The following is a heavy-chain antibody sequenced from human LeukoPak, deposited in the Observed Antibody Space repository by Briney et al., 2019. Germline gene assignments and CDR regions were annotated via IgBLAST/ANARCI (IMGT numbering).Heavy chain of an antibody. V-gene: IGHV3-23*01. CDR3: ASPEIAAAGLLDY. CDR2: ISGSGGST. CDR1: GFTFSSNA. J-gene: IGHJ4*02. Sequence: GGSLRLSCAASGFTFSSNAMSWVRQAPGKGLEWVSAISGSGGSTYYADSVKGRFTISRDNSKNTLYLQMNSLRAEDTAVYYCASPEIAAAGLLDYWGQGTLVTVSS. D-gene: IGHD6-13*01.